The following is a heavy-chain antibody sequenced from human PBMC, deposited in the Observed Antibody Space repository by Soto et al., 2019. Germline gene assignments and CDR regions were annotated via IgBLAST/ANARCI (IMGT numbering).Heavy chain of an antibody. D-gene: IGHD2-8*01. CDR1: GLIFTKYA. J-gene: IGHJ4*02. CDR3: AMVRDS. CDR2: ISASGLET. Sequence: GGSLRLSCSASGLIFTKYALNWVRQAPGKGLEWVAGISASGLETHYADSVKGRFTISRDNSKKILYLQMNSLRGDDTAIYYCAMVRDSWGQGTLVTVSS. V-gene: IGHV3-23*01.